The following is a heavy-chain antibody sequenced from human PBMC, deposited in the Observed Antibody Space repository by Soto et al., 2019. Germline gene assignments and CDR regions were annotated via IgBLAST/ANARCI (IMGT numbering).Heavy chain of an antibody. CDR2: IWYDGTNK. V-gene: IGHV3-33*01. J-gene: IGHJ2*01. D-gene: IGHD4-17*01. CDR1: GFTFSSYG. Sequence: QVQLVESGGGAVQPGRSLRLSCATSGFTFSSYGMHWVRQGPGKGLEWVAVIWYDGTNKYYADSVNGRFTISRDDSKNTLYLHMNRVRAEDTAVYYWARGPITTVTTWGDWYFDLWGRGTLVTVSS. CDR3: ARGPITTVTTWGDWYFDL.